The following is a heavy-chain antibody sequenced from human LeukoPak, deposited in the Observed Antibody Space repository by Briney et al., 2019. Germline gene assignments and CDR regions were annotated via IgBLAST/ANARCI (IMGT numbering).Heavy chain of an antibody. V-gene: IGHV3-23*01. CDR1: GFTFSSYA. CDR2: IRGSVGGT. CDR3: SRDPNGDYVGASDFQR. J-gene: IGHJ1*01. Sequence: GGSLRLSCVVSGFTFSSYAMTWVRQAPGRGLEWVSSIRGSVGGTYYADSVKGRFTISRDNSKNTPDLQMNSLRAEDTAIYYCSRDPNGDYVGASDFQRWGQGTLVTVSS. D-gene: IGHD4-17*01.